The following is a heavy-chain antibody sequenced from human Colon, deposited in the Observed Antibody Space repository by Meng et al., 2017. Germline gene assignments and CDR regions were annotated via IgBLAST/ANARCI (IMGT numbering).Heavy chain of an antibody. CDR2: IYPSERT. CDR3: ARKRTSPGTLGFDC. CDR1: GVAVSSGSG. V-gene: IGHV4-4*02. D-gene: IGHD6-13*01. J-gene: IGHJ4*02. Sequence: HVDLQQVGTGRVEPWGPPSPTCPFCGVAVSSGSGCTWVRQPPGKGLEWIGEIYPSERTSSNPSLQGRVTILLDKSKNQYSLELNSVTAADTAIYFCARKRTSPGTLGFDCWGQGTLVTVSS.